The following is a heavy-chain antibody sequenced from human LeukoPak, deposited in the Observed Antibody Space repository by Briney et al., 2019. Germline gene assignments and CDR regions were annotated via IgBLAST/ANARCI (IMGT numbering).Heavy chain of an antibody. J-gene: IGHJ5*02. CDR2: IKQDRSEK. CDR1: GFTFSSYW. V-gene: IGHV3-7*01. CDR3: ARDYYDSSGDLGFDP. Sequence: GGSLRLSCAASGFTFSSYWMSWVRQAPGKGLEWVANIKQDRSEKYYVDSVKGRFTIPRDNAKNSLYLQMNSLRAEDTAVYYCARDYYDSSGDLGFDPWGQGTLVTVSS. D-gene: IGHD3-22*01.